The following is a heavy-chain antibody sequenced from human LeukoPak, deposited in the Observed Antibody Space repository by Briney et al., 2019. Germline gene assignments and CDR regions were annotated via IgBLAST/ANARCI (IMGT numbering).Heavy chain of an antibody. CDR1: GYTFTGYY. CDR2: INPNSGGT. D-gene: IGHD1-14*01. J-gene: IGHJ3*02. V-gene: IGHV1-2*06. CDR3: AREREVSGAFDI. Sequence: ASVTVSCKASGYTFTGYYMHWVRQAPGQGLEWMGRINPNSGGTNYAQKFQGRVTMTRDTSISTAYMELSRLRSDDTAVYYCAREREVSGAFDIWGQGTMVTVSS.